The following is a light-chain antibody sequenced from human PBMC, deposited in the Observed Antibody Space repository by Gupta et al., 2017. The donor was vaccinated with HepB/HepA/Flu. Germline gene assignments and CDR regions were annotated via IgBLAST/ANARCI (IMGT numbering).Light chain of an antibody. J-gene: IGLJ3*02. CDR1: RSNIGSNH. CDR2: RTT. Sequence: QSVLTQPHSASGTPGQGVAISCSGGRSNIGSNHVYWYQQFPGSAPKLIIYRTTQRPSGVPDRFSASKSGTSASLAISGLRSEDEADYYCAVWDDSLRGHGVFGGGTKVTVL. CDR3: AVWDDSLRGHGV. V-gene: IGLV1-47*01.